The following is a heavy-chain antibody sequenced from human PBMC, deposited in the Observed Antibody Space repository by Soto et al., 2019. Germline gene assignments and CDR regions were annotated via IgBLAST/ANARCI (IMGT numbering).Heavy chain of an antibody. CDR2: ISSSSSTI. CDR3: ASVFGYYYDSSGYYNPYYGMDV. D-gene: IGHD3-22*01. CDR1: GFTFSSYS. J-gene: IGHJ6*02. Sequence: PGGSLRLSXSASGFTFSSYSINWVRQAPGKGLEWVSYISSSSSTIYYADSVKGRFTISRDNAKNSLYLQMNSLRDEDTAVYYCASVFGYYYDSSGYYNPYYGMDVWGQGTTVTVSS. V-gene: IGHV3-48*02.